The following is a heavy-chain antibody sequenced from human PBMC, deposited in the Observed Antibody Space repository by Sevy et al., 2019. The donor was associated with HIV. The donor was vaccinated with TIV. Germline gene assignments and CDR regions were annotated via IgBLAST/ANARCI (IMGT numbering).Heavy chain of an antibody. CDR2: VSQSGSA. J-gene: IGHJ4*02. Sequence: KQSQTLSLTCAVSGVSFSDYYWAWIRQPPGKGLEWIGEVSQSGSANYNPSLRSRVIMSLDTSNNHCSLKLTSVTAADTAVYYCARGPLFSPEYCSGGTCPTIDYWSQGTLVTVSS. V-gene: IGHV4-34*01. D-gene: IGHD2-15*01. CDR1: GVSFSDYY. CDR3: ARGPLFSPEYCSGGTCPTIDY.